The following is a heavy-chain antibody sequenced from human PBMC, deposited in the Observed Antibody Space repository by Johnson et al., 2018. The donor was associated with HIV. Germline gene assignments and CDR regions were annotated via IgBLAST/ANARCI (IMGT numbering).Heavy chain of an antibody. J-gene: IGHJ3*02. CDR2: IRYDGSNK. CDR1: GFTFSSYG. V-gene: IGHV3-30*02. D-gene: IGHD3-10*01. CDR3: AKVSGGGIVRWDI. Sequence: QVQLVESGGGVVQPGGSLRLSCAASGFTFSSYGMHWVRQAPGKGLEWVAFIRYDGSNKYYADSVKGGFTISRDNSKNTLYLQMNSLRAEDTAVYYCAKVSGGGIVRWDIWGQGTMVTVSS.